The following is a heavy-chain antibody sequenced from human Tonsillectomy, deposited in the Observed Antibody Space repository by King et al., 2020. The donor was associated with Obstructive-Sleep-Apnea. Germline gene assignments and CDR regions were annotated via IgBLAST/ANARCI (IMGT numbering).Heavy chain of an antibody. Sequence: VQLQESGPGLVKPSGTLSLTCAVSGGSISSTNWWSWVRQPPGKGLEWIGEIYHSGNTNYNPSLKSRVTISVDKSKNQFFLNLSSVTAADTAVYYCARVKWRPTYYGMDVWGQGTTVTVSS. V-gene: IGHV4-4*02. D-gene: IGHD2-8*01. J-gene: IGHJ6*02. CDR3: ARVKWRPTYYGMDV. CDR1: GGSISSTNW. CDR2: IYHSGNT.